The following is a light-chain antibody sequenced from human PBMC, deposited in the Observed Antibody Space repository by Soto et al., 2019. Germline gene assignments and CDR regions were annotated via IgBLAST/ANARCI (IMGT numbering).Light chain of an antibody. Sequence: DIQMTQSPSSLSASIGDRVTITCRASQSISNYVNWYQQKPGKAPKLLTYAASSLQSGVPSRFSGSGSGTDFTLTISSLQPEDFATYYCQQGHNTPRTFGQGTKLEIK. CDR2: AAS. V-gene: IGKV1-39*01. CDR3: QQGHNTPRT. J-gene: IGKJ2*02. CDR1: QSISNY.